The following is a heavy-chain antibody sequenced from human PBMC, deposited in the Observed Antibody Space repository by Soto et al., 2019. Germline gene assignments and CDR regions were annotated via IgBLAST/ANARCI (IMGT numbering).Heavy chain of an antibody. CDR1: GGSISSGGYY. CDR2: IYYSGST. CDR3: ARADYEKDNWFDP. V-gene: IGHV4-31*03. J-gene: IGHJ5*02. Sequence: PSETLSLTCTVSGGSISSGGYYWSWIRQHPGKGLEWIGYIYYSGSTYYNPSLKSRVTISVDTSKNQFSLKLSSVTAADTAVYYCARADYEKDNWFDPWGQGTLVTVSS. D-gene: IGHD4-17*01.